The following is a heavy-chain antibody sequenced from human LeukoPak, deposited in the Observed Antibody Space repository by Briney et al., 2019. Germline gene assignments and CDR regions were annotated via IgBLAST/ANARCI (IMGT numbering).Heavy chain of an antibody. CDR2: IYTSGST. D-gene: IGHD6-19*01. CDR1: GGSISSYY. J-gene: IGHJ6*03. V-gene: IGHV4-4*07. CDR3: ARVGSSGRNYYYYMDV. Sequence: SETLSLTCTVSGGSISSYYWSWIRQPAGKGLEWIGRIYTSGSTNYNPSLKSRVTMSVDTSKNQFSLKLSSVTAADTAVYYCARVGSSGRNYYYYMDVWGKGTTVSISS.